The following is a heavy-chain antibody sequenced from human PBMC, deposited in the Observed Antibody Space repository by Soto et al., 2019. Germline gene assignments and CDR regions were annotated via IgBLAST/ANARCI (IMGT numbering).Heavy chain of an antibody. J-gene: IGHJ4*02. CDR1: GFTVSSNY. CDR2: IYSGGST. D-gene: IGHD3-22*01. CDR3: ATSYDSSGYYYVRFDY. Sequence: EVPLVESGGGLVQPGGSLRLSCAASGFTVSSNYMSWVRQAPGKGLEWVSVIYSGGSTYYADSVKGRFTISRDNSKXKLYLQMNSLRAEDTAVYYCATSYDSSGYYYVRFDYWGQGTLVTVSS. V-gene: IGHV3-66*01.